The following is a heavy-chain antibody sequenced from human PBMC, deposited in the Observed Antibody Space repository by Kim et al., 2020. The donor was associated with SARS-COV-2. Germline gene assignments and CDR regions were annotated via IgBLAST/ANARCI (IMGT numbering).Heavy chain of an antibody. D-gene: IGHD1-26*01. CDR2: IYYNVAT. J-gene: IGHJ4*02. CDR1: GASITTGDYY. CDR3: ARDMVGPGGF. V-gene: IGHV4-30-4*01. Sequence: SETLSLTRTVSGASITTGDYYWSWIRHSPEKGLEWIGYIYYNVATSYNPSLKSRVTISVDASKNQFSLRLSSVTATDTAVYYCARDMVGPGGFWGQGTRVIVSS.